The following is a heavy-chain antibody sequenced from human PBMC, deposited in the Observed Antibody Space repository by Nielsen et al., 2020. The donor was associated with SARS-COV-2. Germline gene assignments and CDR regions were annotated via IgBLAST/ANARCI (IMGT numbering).Heavy chain of an antibody. CDR1: GYTFTSYA. J-gene: IGHJ6*02. Sequence: ASVKVSCKASGYTFTSYAMHWVRQAPGQRLEWMGWINAGNGNTKYSQKFQGRVTITRDTSASTAYMELSSLRSEDTAVYYCARLYSSSYGMDVWGQGTTVTVSS. V-gene: IGHV1-3*01. D-gene: IGHD6-13*01. CDR2: INAGNGNT. CDR3: ARLYSSSYGMDV.